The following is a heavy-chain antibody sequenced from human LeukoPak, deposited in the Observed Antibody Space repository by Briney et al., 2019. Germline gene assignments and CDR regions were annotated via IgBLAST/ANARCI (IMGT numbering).Heavy chain of an antibody. Sequence: GGSLRLSCAASGFTFSSYWMHWVRQAPGKGLVWVSRIKSDGSSTNYADSVKGRFTISRDNAKNTLCLQMNSLRAEDTAVYYCARAVGSSEDFDYWGQGTLVTVSS. D-gene: IGHD2-15*01. J-gene: IGHJ4*02. CDR1: GFTFSSYW. CDR3: ARAVGSSEDFDY. V-gene: IGHV3-74*01. CDR2: IKSDGSST.